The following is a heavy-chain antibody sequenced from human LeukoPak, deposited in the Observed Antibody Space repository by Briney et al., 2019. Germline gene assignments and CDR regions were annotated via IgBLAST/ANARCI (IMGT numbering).Heavy chain of an antibody. CDR2: IYTSGST. J-gene: IGHJ5*02. V-gene: IGHV4-4*07. D-gene: IGHD3-3*01. CDR3: ARGRRFLEWLNNWFDP. CDR1: GGSISGYY. Sequence: SETLSLTCTVSGGSISGYYWSWIRQPAGKGLDWIGRIYTSGSTNYNTSLKSRVTMSVDTSKNQFSLKLSSVTAADTAVYYCARGRRFLEWLNNWFDPWGQGTLVTVSS.